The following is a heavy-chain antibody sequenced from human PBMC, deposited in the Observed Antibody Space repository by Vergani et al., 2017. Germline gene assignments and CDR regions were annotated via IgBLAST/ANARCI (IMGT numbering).Heavy chain of an antibody. CDR1: GFTFAGYA. D-gene: IGHD6-6*01. V-gene: IGHV3-9*01. CDR3: AKDLVTSSGGGWFDP. CDR2: ISWNSNSI. Sequence: QLVESGGGLVQPGGSLRLSCVASGFTFAGYAMHWVRQAPGKGLEWVSGISWNSNSIGYADSVKGRFTISRDNAKNSLYLQMNSLRAEDTALYYCAKDLVTSSGGGWFDPWGQGTLVTVSS. J-gene: IGHJ5*02.